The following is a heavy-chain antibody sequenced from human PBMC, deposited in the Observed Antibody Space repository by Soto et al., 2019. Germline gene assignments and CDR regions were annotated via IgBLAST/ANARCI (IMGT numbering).Heavy chain of an antibody. CDR1: GFTFSSYG. CDR2: IWYDGSNK. V-gene: IGHV3-33*01. Sequence: GGSLRLSCAASGFTFSSYGMHWVRQAPGKGLEWVAVIWYDGSNKYYAENVKGRFTISRDNSKNTLYLKMNSLRTEDTAVYYCAREKGIAPAATHWTFDYWGQGTLVTVSS. D-gene: IGHD6-13*01. CDR3: AREKGIAPAATHWTFDY. J-gene: IGHJ4*02.